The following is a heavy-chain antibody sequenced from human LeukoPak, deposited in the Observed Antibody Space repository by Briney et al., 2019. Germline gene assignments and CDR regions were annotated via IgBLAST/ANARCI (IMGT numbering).Heavy chain of an antibody. D-gene: IGHD2-21*01. CDR3: AKGDGPFDY. V-gene: IGHV3-23*01. CDR1: GFPFSSYA. J-gene: IGHJ4*02. CDR2: ISGSGGST. Sequence: PGGSLRPSFAAPGFPFSSYAMSWVRQAPGKGLEWVAAISGSGGSTSYADSVKGRFTISRDNSKNTLYLQMNSLRAEDTAVYYCAKGDGPFDYWGQGTLVTVSS.